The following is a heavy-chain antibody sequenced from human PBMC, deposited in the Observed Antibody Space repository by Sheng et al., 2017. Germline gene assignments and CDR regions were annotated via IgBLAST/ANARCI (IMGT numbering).Heavy chain of an antibody. CDR1: GGSFSGYY. J-gene: IGHJ4*02. Sequence: QVQLQQWGAGLLKPSETLSLTCAVYGGSFSGYYWSWIRQPPGKGLEWIGEINHSGSTNYNPSLKSRVTISVDTSKNQFSLKLSSVTAADTAVYYCARGVFITRDFDYWGQGTLVTVSS. D-gene: IGHD3-22*01. CDR2: INHSGST. V-gene: IGHV4-34*01. CDR3: ARGVFITRDFDY.